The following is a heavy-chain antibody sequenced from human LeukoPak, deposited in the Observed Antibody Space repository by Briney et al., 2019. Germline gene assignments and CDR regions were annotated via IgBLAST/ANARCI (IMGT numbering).Heavy chain of an antibody. D-gene: IGHD3-22*01. CDR1: GGSISSYY. CDR3: AKYYYDSSGYFDY. CDR2: IYYSGST. V-gene: IGHV4-59*01. Sequence: TSSETLSLTCTVSGGSISSYYWSWIRQPPGKGLEWIGYIYYSGSTNYNPSPKSRVTISVDTSKNQFSLKLSSVTAADTAVYYCAKYYYDSSGYFDYWGQGTLVTVSS. J-gene: IGHJ4*02.